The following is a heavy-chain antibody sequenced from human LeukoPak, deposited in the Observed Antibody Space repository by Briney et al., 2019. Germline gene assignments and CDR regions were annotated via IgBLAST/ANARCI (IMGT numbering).Heavy chain of an antibody. J-gene: IGHJ4*02. D-gene: IGHD3-3*01. CDR2: INHSGST. CDR3: ARGRSYYDFWSGYYTPPYFDY. Sequence: SDTLSLTCAVYGGSFSDYYWSWIRQPPGKGLEWIGEINHSGSTNYNPSLKSRVTISVDTSKNQFSLKLSSVTAADTAVYYCARGRSYYDFWSGYYTPPYFDYWGQGTLVTVSS. V-gene: IGHV4-34*01. CDR1: GGSFSDYY.